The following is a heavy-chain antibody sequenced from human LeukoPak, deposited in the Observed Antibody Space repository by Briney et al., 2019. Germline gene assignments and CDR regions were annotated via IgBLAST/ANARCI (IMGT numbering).Heavy chain of an antibody. V-gene: IGHV4-34*01. Sequence: PSETLSLTCAVYGGSFSGYYWSWIRQPPGKGLEWIGEINHSGSTNYNPSLKSRVPISVDTSKNQFSLKLSSVTAADTAVYYCARAGSDYYDSSGYHRGYFDYWGQGTLVTVSS. D-gene: IGHD3-22*01. CDR1: GGSFSGYY. CDR3: ARAGSDYYDSSGYHRGYFDY. CDR2: INHSGST. J-gene: IGHJ4*02.